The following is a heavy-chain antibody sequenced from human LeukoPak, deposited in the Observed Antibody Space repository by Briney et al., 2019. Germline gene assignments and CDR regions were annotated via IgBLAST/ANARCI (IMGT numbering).Heavy chain of an antibody. V-gene: IGHV1-24*01. D-gene: IGHD2-2*01. CDR2: FDPEDGET. J-gene: IGHJ6*02. CDR1: GYTLTELS. CDR3: ATDQAIVPYGMDV. Sequence: ASVKVSCKVSGYTLTELSMHWVRQAPGKGLEWMGGFDPEDGETIYAQKFQGGVSMTEDTSTDTAYMELSSLRSEDTAVYYCATDQAIVPYGMDVWGQGTTVTVSS.